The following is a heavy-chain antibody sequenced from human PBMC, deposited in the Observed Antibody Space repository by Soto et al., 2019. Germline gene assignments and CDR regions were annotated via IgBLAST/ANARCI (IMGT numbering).Heavy chain of an antibody. CDR3: AREPTPAGTVNWFDP. CDR1: GGSISSDY. D-gene: IGHD6-13*01. J-gene: IGHJ5*02. CDR2: VYTSGYS. V-gene: IGHV4-4*07. Sequence: VQLQESGPGLVKPSETLSLICTVSGGSISSDYLSWIRQPAGKGLEWIGRVYTSGYSNSNPSLKSRVTMSVDTSKKQFSLNLSSVTAADTAVYYCAREPTPAGTVNWFDPLGQGTLVTVSS.